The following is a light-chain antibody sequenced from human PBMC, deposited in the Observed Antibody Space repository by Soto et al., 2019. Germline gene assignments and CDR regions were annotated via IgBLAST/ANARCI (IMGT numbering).Light chain of an antibody. CDR1: QSIGSW. CDR2: KAS. V-gene: IGKV1-5*03. Sequence: DIQMTQSPSTLSASVGDRVTIACRASQSIGSWLAWYQQKPGKAPKLLIYKASSLEGGVPSRFSGSGSGTDFTLTISSLQPDDSATYYCQQYNSVPWTFGQGTKVEIK. J-gene: IGKJ1*01. CDR3: QQYNSVPWT.